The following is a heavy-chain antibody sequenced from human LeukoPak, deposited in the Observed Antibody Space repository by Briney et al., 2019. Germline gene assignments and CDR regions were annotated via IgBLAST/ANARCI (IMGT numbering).Heavy chain of an antibody. CDR2: IKEVGSEK. CDR1: GFTFSSYW. J-gene: IGHJ6*03. Sequence: GGSLRLSCAASGFTFSSYWMSWVRQAPGKGLEWVANIKEVGSEKYYVDSVKGRFTISRDNAKNSLYLQMNSLRAEDTAVYYCARRDGGHYDFLTGYYLDYYYMDVWGKGTTVTVSS. V-gene: IGHV3-7*01. D-gene: IGHD3-9*01. CDR3: ARRDGGHYDFLTGYYLDYYYMDV.